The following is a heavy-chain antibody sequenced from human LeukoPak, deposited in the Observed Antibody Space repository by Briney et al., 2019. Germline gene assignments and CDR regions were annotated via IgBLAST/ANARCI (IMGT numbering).Heavy chain of an antibody. Sequence: ASVKVSCKASGYTFTGYHIHWVRQAPGQGLEWMGRINPYSGDTNFAQKFQGRVTMTRNTSITTAYMDLSSLTPDDTAVYFCARDQGSLTRSWYTGYWGQGTQVTVSS. D-gene: IGHD6-13*01. CDR3: ARDQGSLTRSWYTGY. CDR2: INPYSGDT. V-gene: IGHV1-2*06. CDR1: GYTFTGYH. J-gene: IGHJ4*02.